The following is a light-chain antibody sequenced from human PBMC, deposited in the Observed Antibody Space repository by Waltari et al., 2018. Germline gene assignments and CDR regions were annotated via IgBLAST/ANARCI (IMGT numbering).Light chain of an antibody. J-gene: IGKJ1*01. Sequence: EIVLTQSPGTLSLSPGGRATLSCRASQSIGRFLAWYQQKPGRAPRLLIYSASTRATGIPYRFSGRGSWTDFSLTISGLEPEDFAVYYCQHHLRLPATFGQGTKVEIK. CDR3: QHHLRLPAT. CDR2: SAS. CDR1: QSIGRF. V-gene: IGKV3-20*01.